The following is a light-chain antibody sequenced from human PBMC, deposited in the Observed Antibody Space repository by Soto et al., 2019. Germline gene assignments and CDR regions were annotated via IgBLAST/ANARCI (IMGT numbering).Light chain of an antibody. Sequence: QSVLTQPASVSGSPGQSSTISCTGTSSDVGGYNYVSWYQQHPGKAPKLMIYDVSNRPSGVSNRFSGSKSGNTASLTISGLQAEDEADYYCSSYTSSSVVFGGGTKVTVL. CDR3: SSYTSSSVV. J-gene: IGLJ2*01. CDR2: DVS. V-gene: IGLV2-14*01. CDR1: SSDVGGYNY.